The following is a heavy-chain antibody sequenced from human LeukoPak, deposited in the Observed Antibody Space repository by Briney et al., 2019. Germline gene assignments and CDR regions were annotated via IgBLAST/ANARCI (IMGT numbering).Heavy chain of an antibody. CDR1: GYTFTGYY. CDR3: ARDRRPYCSSTSCYPNWFDP. J-gene: IGHJ5*02. V-gene: IGHV1-2*02. CDR2: INPNSGGT. Sequence: ASVKVSCKASGYTFTGYYMHWVRQAPGQGLEWMGWINPNSGGTNYAQKLQGRVTMTTDTSTSTAYMELRSLRSDDTAVYYCARDRRPYCSSTSCYPNWFDPWGQGTLVTVSS. D-gene: IGHD2-2*01.